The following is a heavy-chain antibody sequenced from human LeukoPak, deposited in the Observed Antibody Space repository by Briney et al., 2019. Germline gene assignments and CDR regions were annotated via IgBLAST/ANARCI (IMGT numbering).Heavy chain of an antibody. Sequence: GESLKISCKGSGYSFTSYWIGWVRQMPGKGLEWMGIIYPGDSDTRYSPSFQGQVTISADKSISTAYLQWSSLKASDTAMYYCARSRLGSSWYTSSAFDIWGQGTMVTVSS. CDR2: IYPGDSDT. J-gene: IGHJ3*02. CDR3: ARSRLGSSWYTSSAFDI. V-gene: IGHV5-51*01. CDR1: GYSFTSYW. D-gene: IGHD6-13*01.